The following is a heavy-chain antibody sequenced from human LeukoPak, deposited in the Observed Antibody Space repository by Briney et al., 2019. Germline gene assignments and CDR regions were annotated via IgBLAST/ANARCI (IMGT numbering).Heavy chain of an antibody. CDR2: INHSGST. CDR1: GGSFSGYY. CDR3: ARDAGVGANY. Sequence: SETLSLTCAVYGGSFSGYYWSWIRQPPGKGLEWIGEINHSGSTNYNPFLKSRVTISVDTSKNQFSLKLSSVTAADTAVYYCARDAGVGANYWGQGTLVTVSS. V-gene: IGHV4-34*01. J-gene: IGHJ4*02. D-gene: IGHD1-26*01.